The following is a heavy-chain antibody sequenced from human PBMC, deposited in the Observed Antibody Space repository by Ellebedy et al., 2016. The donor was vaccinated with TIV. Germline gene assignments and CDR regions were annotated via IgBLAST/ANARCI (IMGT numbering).Heavy chain of an antibody. CDR2: INTNTGNP. CDR1: GYTFTHYA. CDR3: ARDLRGGYEKFDY. D-gene: IGHD5-12*01. V-gene: IGHV7-4-1*02. Sequence: AASVKVSCKASGYTFTHYAMNWVRQAPEQGLEWVGWINTNTGNPTYAQGFTGRFVFSLDTSVSTAYLQISSLKAEDTAVYYCARDLRGGYEKFDYWGQGTLVTVSS. J-gene: IGHJ4*02.